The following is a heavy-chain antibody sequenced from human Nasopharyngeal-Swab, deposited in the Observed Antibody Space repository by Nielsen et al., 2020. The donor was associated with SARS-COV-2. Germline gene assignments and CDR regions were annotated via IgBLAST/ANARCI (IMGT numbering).Heavy chain of an antibody. CDR3: ARVGVGYSGYDSVDY. J-gene: IGHJ4*02. CDR2: INPSGGST. Sequence: WVRQALGQGLEWMGIINPSGGSTSYAQKFQGRVTMTRDTSTSTVYLELSSLRSDDTAVYYCARVGVGYSGYDSVDYWGQGTLVTVSS. D-gene: IGHD5-12*01. V-gene: IGHV1-46*01.